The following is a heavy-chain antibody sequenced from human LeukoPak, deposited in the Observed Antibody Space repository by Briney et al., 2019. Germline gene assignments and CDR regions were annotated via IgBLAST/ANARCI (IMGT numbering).Heavy chain of an antibody. D-gene: IGHD6-13*01. CDR2: FDPEDGET. V-gene: IGHV1-24*01. CDR1: GYTLTELS. J-gene: IGHJ4*02. CDR3: ATFPAQYSSSWYYFDY. Sequence: ASVKVSCKVSGYTLTELSMHWVRPAPGKGLGWMAGFDPEDGETIYAQKFQGRVTMTEDTSTDTAYMELSSLRSEDTAVYYCATFPAQYSSSWYYFDYWGQGTLVTVSS.